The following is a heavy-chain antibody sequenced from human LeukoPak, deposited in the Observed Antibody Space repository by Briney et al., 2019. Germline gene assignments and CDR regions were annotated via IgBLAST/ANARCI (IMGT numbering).Heavy chain of an antibody. Sequence: ASVKVSCKASGYTFTGYYMHWVRQAPGQGLEWMGWINPNSGGTNYAQKFQGRVTMTRDTSIITAYMELSRLRSDDTAVYYCARESAIAAALDYWGQGTLVTVSS. CDR1: GYTFTGYY. V-gene: IGHV1-2*02. J-gene: IGHJ4*02. D-gene: IGHD6-13*01. CDR3: ARESAIAAALDY. CDR2: INPNSGGT.